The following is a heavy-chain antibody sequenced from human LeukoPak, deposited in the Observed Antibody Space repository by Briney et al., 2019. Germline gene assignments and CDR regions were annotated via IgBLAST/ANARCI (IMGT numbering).Heavy chain of an antibody. D-gene: IGHD6-13*01. CDR2: INQDGSEK. Sequence: GGSLRLSCAASGFTFSGYWMSWVRQAPGKGLEWVANINQDGSEKYYVDSVKGRFTISRDDAKNSLFLQMGSLRVEDTAVYYCARESTAGYNSSWYGFRNWGQGTLVSVSS. V-gene: IGHV3-7*01. CDR3: ARESTAGYNSSWYGFRN. J-gene: IGHJ1*01. CDR1: GFTFSGYW.